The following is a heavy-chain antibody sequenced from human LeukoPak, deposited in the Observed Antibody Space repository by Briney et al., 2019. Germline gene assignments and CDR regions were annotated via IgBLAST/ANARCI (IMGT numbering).Heavy chain of an antibody. CDR2: INHSGLF. D-gene: IGHD3-22*01. J-gene: IGHJ3*02. CDR1: GGSFSINY. CDR3: ARDYYDSSGDAFDI. Sequence: SETLSLTCGVNGGSFSINYWSWIRQPPGKGLEWIGEINHSGLFNYNPSLKSRVTISVDTSKNQFSLKLSSVTAADTAVYYCARDYYDSSGDAFDIWGQGTMVTVSS. V-gene: IGHV4-34*01.